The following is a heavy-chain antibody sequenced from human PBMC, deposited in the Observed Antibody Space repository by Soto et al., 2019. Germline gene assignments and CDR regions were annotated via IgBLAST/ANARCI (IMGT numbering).Heavy chain of an antibody. CDR1: GFTFSSYG. CDR3: RLYGSGSNIDH. V-gene: IGHV3-30*03. Sequence: GGSLRLSCAASGFTFSSYGMHWVRQAPGKGLEWVAVISYDGSNKYYADSVKGRFTISRDNSKNTLYLQMNSLRAEDTAVYYCRLYGSGSNIDHWGQGTLVTVSS. D-gene: IGHD3-10*01. CDR2: ISYDGSNK. J-gene: IGHJ4*02.